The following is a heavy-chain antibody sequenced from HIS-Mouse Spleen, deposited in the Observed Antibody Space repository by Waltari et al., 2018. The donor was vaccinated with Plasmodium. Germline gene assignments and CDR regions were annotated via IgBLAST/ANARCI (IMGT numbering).Heavy chain of an antibody. CDR1: GSTFSSYW. CDR3: ASSWYWYFDL. D-gene: IGHD6-13*01. Sequence: EVQLVVSGGGLVQPGGSLRLSCAASGSTFSSYWMSWVRQAPGKGLEWVANIKQDGSEKYYVDSVKGRFTISRDNAKNSLYLQMNSLRAEDTAVYYCASSWYWYFDLWGRGTLVTVSS. V-gene: IGHV3-7*01. CDR2: IKQDGSEK. J-gene: IGHJ2*01.